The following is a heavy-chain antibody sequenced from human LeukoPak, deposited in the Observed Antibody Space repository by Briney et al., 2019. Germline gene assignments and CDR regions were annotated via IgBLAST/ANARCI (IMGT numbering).Heavy chain of an antibody. CDR2: IWYDGSNK. Sequence: PGRSLRLSCAASGFTFSIYAMHCVRQAPGKGLEWVALIWYDGSNKYYADSVKGRFTISRDNSKNTLYLQMSSLRAEDTAVYYCARDILLWFGEYYGMDVWGQGTTVTVSS. J-gene: IGHJ6*02. CDR1: GFTFSIYA. D-gene: IGHD3-10*01. V-gene: IGHV3-33*01. CDR3: ARDILLWFGEYYGMDV.